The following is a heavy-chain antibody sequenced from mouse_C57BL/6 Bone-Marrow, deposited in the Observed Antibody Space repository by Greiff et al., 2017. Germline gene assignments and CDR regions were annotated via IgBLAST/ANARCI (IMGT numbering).Heavy chain of an antibody. Sequence: QVQLQQPGAELVMPGASVKLSCKASGYTFTSYWMHWVKQRPGQGLEWIGEIDPSDSYTNYNQKFKGKSTLTVDKSSSTAYMQLSSLTSEDSAVYDCARYDRYAMDYWGQGTSVTVSS. V-gene: IGHV1-69*01. J-gene: IGHJ4*01. D-gene: IGHD2-3*01. CDR1: GYTFTSYW. CDR2: IDPSDSYT. CDR3: ARYDRYAMDY.